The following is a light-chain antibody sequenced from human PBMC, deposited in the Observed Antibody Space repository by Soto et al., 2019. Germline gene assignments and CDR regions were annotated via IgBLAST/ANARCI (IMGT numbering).Light chain of an antibody. Sequence: DVVVTQSPVSLAVSLGERATINCKSSQSLFYSPDNKNYLAWYQQKQGQPPKLLIYWASTRASGLPARFNGSGSGTDFTLTIASLQADDVALYYCHQYYSLPLTFGGGAKVVT. CDR3: HQYYSLPLT. CDR1: QSLFYSPDNKNY. J-gene: IGKJ4*01. V-gene: IGKV4-1*01. CDR2: WAS.